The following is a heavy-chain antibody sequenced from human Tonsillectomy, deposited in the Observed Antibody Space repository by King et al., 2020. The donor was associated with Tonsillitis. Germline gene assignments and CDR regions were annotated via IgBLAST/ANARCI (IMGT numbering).Heavy chain of an antibody. CDR2: ITSSSSTI. D-gene: IGHD2-2*01. Sequence: VQLVESGGGLVQPGGSLRLSCAASGFTFSSYSMNWVRQAPGKGLEWVSYITSSSSTIFYADSVKGRFTISRDNAKNSLYLQMNSLRDEDTAVYYRARAGEGYCDTTNCPAGWGQGTLVTVSS. CDR1: GFTFSSYS. V-gene: IGHV3-48*02. CDR3: ARAGEGYCDTTNCPAG. J-gene: IGHJ4*02.